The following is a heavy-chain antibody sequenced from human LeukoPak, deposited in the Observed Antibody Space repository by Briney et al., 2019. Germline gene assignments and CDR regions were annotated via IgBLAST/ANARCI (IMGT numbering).Heavy chain of an antibody. Sequence: SETLSLTCAVYGGSFSGYYWSWIRQPPGKGLEWIGEINHSGSTNYNPSLKRRVTISVDTSKNQFSLKLSSVTAADTAVYYCARTISYWSLRYFDWFDYWGQGTLVTVSS. CDR2: INHSGST. V-gene: IGHV4-34*01. CDR3: ARTISYWSLRYFDWFDY. D-gene: IGHD3-9*01. CDR1: GGSFSGYY. J-gene: IGHJ4*02.